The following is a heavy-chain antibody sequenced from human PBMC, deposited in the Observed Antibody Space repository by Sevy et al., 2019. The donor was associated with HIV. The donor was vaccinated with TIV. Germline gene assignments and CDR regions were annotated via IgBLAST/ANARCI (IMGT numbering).Heavy chain of an antibody. CDR1: GFSFSHYA. V-gene: IGHV3-30-3*01. J-gene: IGHJ4*02. D-gene: IGHD2-8*01. Sequence: GGSLRLSCAVSGFSFSHYAFHWVRQAPGKGLEWVSLISYDGTYKYYVDSVKGQFTISRDNSKNTLYLQMNSLRGNDTAVYYCARVAVSYCTNDCYHRFDYWGPGALVTVSS. CDR3: ARVAVSYCTNDCYHRFDY. CDR2: ISYDGTYK.